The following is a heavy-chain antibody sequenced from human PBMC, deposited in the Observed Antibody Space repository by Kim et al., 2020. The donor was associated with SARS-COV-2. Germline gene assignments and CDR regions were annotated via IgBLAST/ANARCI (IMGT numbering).Heavy chain of an antibody. J-gene: IGHJ1*01. V-gene: IGHV3-74*01. CDR2: ISNDGSFT. CDR1: GYIFSHYW. CDR3: AHFGFDWFVSL. D-gene: IGHD3-9*01. Sequence: GGSLRLSCEASGYIFSHYWMHWVRQAPGKGLEWVSRISNDGSFTGHADSVKGRFTISRDNAENTLYLQMNSLRVEDTAVYYCAHFGFDWFVSLGGRGTLVTVPS.